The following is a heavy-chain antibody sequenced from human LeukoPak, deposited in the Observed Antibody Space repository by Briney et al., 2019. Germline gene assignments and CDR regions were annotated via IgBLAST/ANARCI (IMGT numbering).Heavy chain of an antibody. D-gene: IGHD2-2*02. Sequence: SVTVSFTASGGTFSSYAISWVRQAPGQGLEWMGGIIPIFGTANYAQKFQGRVTITTDESTSTAYMELSSLRSEDTAVYYCARDGRRCSSTSCYIRPDNWFDPWGQGTLVTVSS. J-gene: IGHJ5*02. CDR2: IIPIFGTA. V-gene: IGHV1-69*05. CDR1: GGTFSSYA. CDR3: ARDGRRCSSTSCYIRPDNWFDP.